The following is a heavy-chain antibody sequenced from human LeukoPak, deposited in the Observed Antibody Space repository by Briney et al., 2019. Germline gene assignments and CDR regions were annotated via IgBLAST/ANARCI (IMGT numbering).Heavy chain of an antibody. J-gene: IGHJ6*03. V-gene: IGHV1-46*01. CDR2: INPSGGST. CDR3: ARDLRYSYGYRGYYYYYMDV. CDR1: GYTFTSYY. Sequence: ASVKVSCKASGYTFTSYYMHWVRQAPGQGLEWMGIINPSGGSTSYAQKFQGRVTMTRDMSTSTVYMELSSLRSEDTAVYYCARDLRYSYGYRGYYYYYMDVWGKGTTVTVSS. D-gene: IGHD5-18*01.